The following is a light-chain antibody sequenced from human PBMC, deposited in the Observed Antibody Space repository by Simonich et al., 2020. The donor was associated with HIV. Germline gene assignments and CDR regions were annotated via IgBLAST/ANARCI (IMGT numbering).Light chain of an antibody. V-gene: IGKV3-15*01. CDR2: GAS. Sequence: EIVMTQSPATLSVSPGERATLSCRASQSVRSNLAWYQQKPGQAPRLLSYGASPRATVIPARFSGSGSGPEFTLTISSMQSEDFAVYCCQQYNNWPPTFGQGTKVEIK. CDR3: QQYNNWPPT. J-gene: IGKJ1*01. CDR1: QSVRSN.